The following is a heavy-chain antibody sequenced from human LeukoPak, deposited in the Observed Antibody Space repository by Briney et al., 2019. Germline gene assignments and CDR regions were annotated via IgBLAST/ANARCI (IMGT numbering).Heavy chain of an antibody. Sequence: ASVKLSCKASGYTFTVYYMHWVRQAPGQGLEWMGWINPNSGGTNYAQKFQGRVTMTRDTSISTAYMELSRLRSDDTAVYYCARVLPLRYFDWLSFDYWGQGTLVTVSS. CDR3: ARVLPLRYFDWLSFDY. CDR1: GYTFTVYY. J-gene: IGHJ4*02. CDR2: INPNSGGT. D-gene: IGHD3-9*01. V-gene: IGHV1-2*02.